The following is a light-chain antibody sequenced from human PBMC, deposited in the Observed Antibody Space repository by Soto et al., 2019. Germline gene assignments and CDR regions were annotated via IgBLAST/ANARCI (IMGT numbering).Light chain of an antibody. CDR3: QQYNNWPWT. Sequence: EIVLTQSPATLSVSPGERATLFCRASQGISTLLAWYQQKPGQAPRLLIYAASTRAAGIPARFSGSGSGTDFTLTISSLQSEDFAVYYCQQYNNWPWTFGQGTKVDIK. J-gene: IGKJ1*01. CDR2: AAS. CDR1: QGISTL. V-gene: IGKV3-15*01.